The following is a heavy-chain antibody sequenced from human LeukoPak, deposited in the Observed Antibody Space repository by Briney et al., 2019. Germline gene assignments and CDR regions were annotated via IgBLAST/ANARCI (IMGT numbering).Heavy chain of an antibody. CDR3: ASLSFTIFGVVVAFDY. Sequence: SVKVSCKASGGTFSSYAISWVRQAPGQGLEWMGRIIPILGIANYAQKFQGRVTITTDESTSTAYMELSSLRSEDTAVYYCASLSFTIFGVVVAFDYWGQGTLVTVSS. CDR1: GGTFSSYA. V-gene: IGHV1-69*04. J-gene: IGHJ4*02. CDR2: IIPILGIA. D-gene: IGHD3-3*01.